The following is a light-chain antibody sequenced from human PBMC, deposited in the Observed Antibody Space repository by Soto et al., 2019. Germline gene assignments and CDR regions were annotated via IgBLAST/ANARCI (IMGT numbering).Light chain of an antibody. CDR3: SSHSATSPYV. Sequence: QSALTQPASVSGSPGQSITISCTGTSSDVGTYNLVSWYQQHPGKAPKLMIYEGNQRPSGVSNRFSGSKSGNTASLTISGLHVEDEADYYCSSHSATSPYVFGTGTKLTVL. CDR1: SSDVGTYNL. CDR2: EGN. J-gene: IGLJ1*01. V-gene: IGLV2-14*02.